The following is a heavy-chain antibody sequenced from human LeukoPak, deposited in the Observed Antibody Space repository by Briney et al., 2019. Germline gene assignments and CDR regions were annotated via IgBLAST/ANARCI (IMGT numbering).Heavy chain of an antibody. CDR1: GFTFSSYW. D-gene: IGHD3-22*01. J-gene: IGHJ4*02. Sequence: GGSLRLSCAASGFTFSSYWMSWVRQAPGKGLEWVANIKQDGSEKYYVDSVKGRFTISRDNAKNSLYLQMNSLRAEDTAVYYCARDRPYYDSSGYYYSYYFDHWGQGTLVTVSS. CDR2: IKQDGSEK. V-gene: IGHV3-7*01. CDR3: ARDRPYYDSSGYYYSYYFDH.